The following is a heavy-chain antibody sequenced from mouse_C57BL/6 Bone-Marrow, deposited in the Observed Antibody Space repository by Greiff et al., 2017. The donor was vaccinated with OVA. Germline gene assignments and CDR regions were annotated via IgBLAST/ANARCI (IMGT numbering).Heavy chain of an antibody. D-gene: IGHD2-3*01. CDR1: GFTFSSYA. Sequence: EVQLVESGGGLVKPGGSLKLSCAASGFTFSSYAMSWVRQTPEKRLEWVATISDGGSYTYYPDNVKGRFTISRDNAKNNLYLQMSQLKSEDTAMYYCARGWLLYYAMDYWGQGTSVTVSS. CDR2: ISDGGSYT. J-gene: IGHJ4*01. V-gene: IGHV5-4*01. CDR3: ARGWLLYYAMDY.